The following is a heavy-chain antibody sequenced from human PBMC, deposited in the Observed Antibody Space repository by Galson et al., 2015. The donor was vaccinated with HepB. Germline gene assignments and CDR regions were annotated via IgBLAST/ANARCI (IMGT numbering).Heavy chain of an antibody. V-gene: IGHV3-49*03. Sequence: ALRLACAASGFTFGDYAMSWFRQAPGKGLEWVGFIRSKAYGGTTEYDASVKGRFTISRDDSKSIAYLQMNSLKTEDTAVYYCTREGRLWFGELLTIGLFDYWGQGTLVTVSS. J-gene: IGHJ4*02. CDR2: IRSKAYGGTT. CDR3: TREGRLWFGELLTIGLFDY. D-gene: IGHD3-10*01. CDR1: GFTFGDYA.